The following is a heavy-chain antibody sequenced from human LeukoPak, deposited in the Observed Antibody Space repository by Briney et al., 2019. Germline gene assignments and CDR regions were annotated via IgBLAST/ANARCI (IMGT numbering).Heavy chain of an antibody. CDR1: GFTFSIYA. D-gene: IGHD3-22*01. V-gene: IGHV3-23*01. CDR2: ITSRGEST. J-gene: IGHJ4*02. Sequence: GGSLRLSCAASGFTFSIYAMSWVRQAPGKGLHWVSSITSRGESTWYVDSVKGRFTITSDNSENTLYLQMHSLRAEDTAVYYCARDPPNYYGSDGHYYRRDGDYWGRGTLVSVSS. CDR3: ARDPPNYYGSDGHYYRRDGDY.